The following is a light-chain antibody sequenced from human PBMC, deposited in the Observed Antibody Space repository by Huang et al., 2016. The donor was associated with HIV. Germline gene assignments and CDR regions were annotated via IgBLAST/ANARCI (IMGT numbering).Light chain of an antibody. CDR1: QSINNN. J-gene: IGKJ4*01. V-gene: IGKV3-15*01. CDR2: GAS. Sequence: EIVLTQSPATLSLSPGERAALSCRATQSINNNLAWYQQKPGQSPRLLIYGASTRATGIPARFRGSGSGTEFTLTISSLQSEDFAVDYCQQYNNWPPLLTFGGGTKVEIK. CDR3: QQYNNWPPLLT.